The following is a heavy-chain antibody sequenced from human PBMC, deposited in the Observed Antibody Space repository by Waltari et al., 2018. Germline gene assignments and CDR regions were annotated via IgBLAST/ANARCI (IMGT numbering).Heavy chain of an antibody. Sequence: QVQLQESGPGLVKPSETLSLTCTVSGGSISSYYWSWIRQPPGKGLEWIGYIYYSGSTNYHPSLKSRVTISVDTSKNQFSLKLSSVTAADTAVYYCARGLRFLEWGYDYWGQGTLVTVSS. CDR1: GGSISSYY. V-gene: IGHV4-59*01. D-gene: IGHD3-3*01. CDR3: ARGLRFLEWGYDY. J-gene: IGHJ4*02. CDR2: IYYSGST.